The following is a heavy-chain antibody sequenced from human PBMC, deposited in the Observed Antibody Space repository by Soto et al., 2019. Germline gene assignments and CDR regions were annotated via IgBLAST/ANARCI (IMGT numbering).Heavy chain of an antibody. Sequence: GGSLRLSCAASGFTFSSYWMSWVRQAPGKGLEWVANIKQDGSEKYYVDSVKGRFTISRDNAKNSLYLQMNSLRAEDTAVYYCARFYGSGSYHDYYYYGMDVWGQGTTVTV. CDR1: GFTFSSYW. J-gene: IGHJ6*02. CDR2: IKQDGSEK. CDR3: ARFYGSGSYHDYYYYGMDV. D-gene: IGHD3-10*01. V-gene: IGHV3-7*01.